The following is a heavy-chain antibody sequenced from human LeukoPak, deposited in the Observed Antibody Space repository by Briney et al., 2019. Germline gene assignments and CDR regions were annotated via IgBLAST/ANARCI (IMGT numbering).Heavy chain of an antibody. CDR2: ISSSSSYI. V-gene: IGHV3-21*01. Sequence: PGGSLRLSCAASGFTFSSYSMNWVRQAPGKGLEWVSSISSSSSYIYYADSVKGRFTISRDTAKNSLYLQMNSLRAEDTAVYYCARDLSRYGDYIDYWGQGTLVTVSS. CDR1: GFTFSSYS. D-gene: IGHD4-17*01. CDR3: ARDLSRYGDYIDY. J-gene: IGHJ4*02.